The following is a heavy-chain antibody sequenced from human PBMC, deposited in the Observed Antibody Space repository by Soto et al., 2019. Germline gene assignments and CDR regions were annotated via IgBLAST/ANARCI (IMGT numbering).Heavy chain of an antibody. V-gene: IGHV3-21*06. CDR1: GFTFSSST. D-gene: IGHD3-10*01. J-gene: IGHJ4*02. CDR2: XXSXXXXI. CDR3: ARDIGEMSAV. Sequence: GGSLRLSCTGSGFTFSSSTMTWVRQGPGKXXXWVSXXXSXXXXIYFADSLKGRFTISRDNAKNSLYLQMNSLRAEDTAVYYCARDIGEMSAVWGQGTQVTV.